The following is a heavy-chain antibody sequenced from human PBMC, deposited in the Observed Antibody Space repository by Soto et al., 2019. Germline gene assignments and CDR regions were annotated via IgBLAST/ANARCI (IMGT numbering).Heavy chain of an antibody. V-gene: IGHV3-74*01. D-gene: IGHD2-8*01. CDR1: GFTFNIFW. CDR2: INPDATTT. Sequence: PGGSLRLSCAASGFTFNIFWMHWVRQAPGKGLEWVSRINPDATTTNYADSVRGRFTISGDNAKNTRYLQMNSLRTWDTAVYYCASPRGKQWPFDYWGQGTLVTVSS. CDR3: ASPRGKQWPFDY. J-gene: IGHJ4*02.